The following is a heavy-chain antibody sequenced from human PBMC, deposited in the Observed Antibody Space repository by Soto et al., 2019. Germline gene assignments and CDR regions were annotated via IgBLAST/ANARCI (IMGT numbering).Heavy chain of an antibody. CDR1: GFTFSSYG. D-gene: IGHD2-2*01. V-gene: IGHV3-33*01. Sequence: QVQLVESGGGVVQPGRSLGLSCAASGFTFSSYGMHWVRQAPGKGLEWVAVIWYDGSNKYYADSVKGRFTISRDNSKNTLYLQMNSLRAEDTAVYYCARDPPASRYCSSTSCFDGMDVWGQGTTVTVSS. CDR2: IWYDGSNK. J-gene: IGHJ6*02. CDR3: ARDPPASRYCSSTSCFDGMDV.